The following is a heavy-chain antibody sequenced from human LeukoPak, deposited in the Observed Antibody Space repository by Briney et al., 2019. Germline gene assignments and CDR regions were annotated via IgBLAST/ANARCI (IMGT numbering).Heavy chain of an antibody. CDR3: ARGLRSLAARPVFDY. D-gene: IGHD6-6*01. CDR2: INHSGST. CDR1: GGSFSGYY. Sequence: PSETLSLTCTVYGGSFSGYYWSWIRQPPGKGLEWIGEINHSGSTNYNPSLKSRVTISVDTSKNQFSLKLSSVTAADTAVYYCARGLRSLAARPVFDYWGQGTLVTVSS. V-gene: IGHV4-34*01. J-gene: IGHJ4*02.